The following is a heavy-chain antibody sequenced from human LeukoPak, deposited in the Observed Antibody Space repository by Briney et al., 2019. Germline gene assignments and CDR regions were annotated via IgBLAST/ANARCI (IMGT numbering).Heavy chain of an antibody. V-gene: IGHV1-18*01. J-gene: IGHJ5*02. D-gene: IGHD6-13*01. CDR2: ISAYNGNT. CDR1: GYTFTSYG. Sequence: ASVKVSCKASGYTFTSYGISWVRQAPGQGLEWMGWISAYNGNTNYAQKLQGRVTMTTDTPTSTAYMELRSLRSDDTAVYYCARASHSSSWYTRRANWFDPWGQGTLVTVSS. CDR3: ARASHSSSWYTRRANWFDP.